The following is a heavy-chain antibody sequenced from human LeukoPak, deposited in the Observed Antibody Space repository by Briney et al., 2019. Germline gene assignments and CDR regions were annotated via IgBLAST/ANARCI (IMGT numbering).Heavy chain of an antibody. V-gene: IGHV4-34*01. CDR1: GGSFSGYY. CDR2: INHSGST. Sequence: SETLSLTCAVYGGSFSGYYWSWIRQPPGKGLEWIGEINHSGSTNYNPSLKSRVTISVDTSKNQFSLKLSSVTAADTAVYYCARTATPNFGAFDIWGRGTMVTVSS. J-gene: IGHJ3*02. CDR3: ARTATPNFGAFDI. D-gene: IGHD1-1*01.